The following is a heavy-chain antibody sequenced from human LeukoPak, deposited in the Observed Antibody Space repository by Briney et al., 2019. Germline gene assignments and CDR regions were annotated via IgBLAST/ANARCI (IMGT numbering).Heavy chain of an antibody. V-gene: IGHV1-2*06. Sequence: WASVKVSCKASGYTFTGYYMHWVRQAPGQGLEWMGRINPNSGGTNYAQKFQGRVTMTRDTSISTAYMELSRLRSDDTAVYYCARLGFGESHAFDIWGQGTMVTVSS. CDR2: INPNSGGT. CDR3: ARLGFGESHAFDI. CDR1: GYTFTGYY. J-gene: IGHJ3*02. D-gene: IGHD3-10*01.